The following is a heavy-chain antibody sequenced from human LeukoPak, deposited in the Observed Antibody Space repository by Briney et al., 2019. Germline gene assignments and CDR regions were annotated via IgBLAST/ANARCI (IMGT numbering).Heavy chain of an antibody. CDR1: GFTFSSYW. CDR2: INTDGSST. V-gene: IGHV3-74*01. D-gene: IGHD3-10*01. Sequence: GGSLRLSCAASGFTFSSYWMHWVRQAPGKGLVWVSRINTDGSSTSYADSVKGRFTISRDNAKNMLYLQMNSLRAEDTAVYYCARWSGVAYNWFDPWGQGILVTVSS. J-gene: IGHJ5*02. CDR3: ARWSGVAYNWFDP.